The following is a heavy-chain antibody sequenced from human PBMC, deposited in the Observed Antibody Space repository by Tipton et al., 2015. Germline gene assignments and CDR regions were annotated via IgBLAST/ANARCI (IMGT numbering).Heavy chain of an antibody. V-gene: IGHV4-59*01. Sequence: TLSLTCSVSSDSISKYYWSWIRQPPGKELEWIGYIQYSGSTNYNPSVKSRVSISVDRSKNQFSLRLNSVTAADTAVYYCARGPPGGAFDIWGQGTMVTVSS. D-gene: IGHD3-10*01. J-gene: IGHJ3*02. CDR1: SDSISKYY. CDR2: IQYSGST. CDR3: ARGPPGGAFDI.